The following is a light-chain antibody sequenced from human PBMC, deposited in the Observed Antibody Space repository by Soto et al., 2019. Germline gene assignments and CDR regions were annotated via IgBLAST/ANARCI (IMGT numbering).Light chain of an antibody. Sequence: QSALTQPASVSGSPGQSITISCTGTSSDVGGYNYVSWYQHHPGKAPKLMIYDVSNRPSGVSNRFSGSKSANTASLTISGLQAEDEADYYCSSYSSSGALGVFGTGTKVTVL. CDR3: SSYSSSGALGV. CDR2: DVS. V-gene: IGLV2-14*03. CDR1: SSDVGGYNY. J-gene: IGLJ1*01.